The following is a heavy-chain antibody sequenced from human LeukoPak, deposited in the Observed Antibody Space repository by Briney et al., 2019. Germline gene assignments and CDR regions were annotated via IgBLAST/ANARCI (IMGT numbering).Heavy chain of an antibody. CDR1: GFTVSVNC. V-gene: IGHV3-53*04. CDR2: IYSGGGGDT. J-gene: IGHJ4*02. CDR3: ARALGTTPYFDY. D-gene: IGHD3-16*01. Sequence: PGGSLRLSCAVSGFTVSVNCMSWVRQAPGKGLEWVSVIYSGGGGDTYYADSVKGRFTISRHDSTNTLYLQMNSLTVEDTAVYYCARALGTTPYFDYWGQGTLVTVSS.